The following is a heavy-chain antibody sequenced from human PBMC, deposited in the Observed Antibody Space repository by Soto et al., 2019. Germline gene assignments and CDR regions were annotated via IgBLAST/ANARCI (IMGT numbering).Heavy chain of an antibody. CDR1: GFTFSSYA. CDR3: ARPIQLWFTDYGMDV. J-gene: IGHJ6*02. CDR2: ISYDGSNK. Sequence: QVQLVESGGGVVQPGRSLRLSCAASGFTFSSYAMHWVRQAPGKGLEWVAVISYDGSNKYYADSVKGRFTISRDNSKNTLYLQMNSLRAEDTAVYYCARPIQLWFTDYGMDVWGQGTTVTVSS. V-gene: IGHV3-30-3*01. D-gene: IGHD5-18*01.